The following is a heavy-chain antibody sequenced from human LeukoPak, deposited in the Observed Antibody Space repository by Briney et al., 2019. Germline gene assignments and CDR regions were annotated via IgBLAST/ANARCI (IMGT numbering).Heavy chain of an antibody. CDR3: ARDVFYYDSSGYFYSHDAFDI. CDR1: GGTFSSYA. D-gene: IGHD3-22*01. Sequence: SVKVSCKASGGTFSSYAISWVRQAPGQGLEWMGGIIPIFGTANYAQKFQGRVTITTDESTSTAYMELSSLRSEDTAVYYCARDVFYYDSSGYFYSHDAFDIWGQGTMVTVSS. V-gene: IGHV1-69*05. CDR2: IIPIFGTA. J-gene: IGHJ3*02.